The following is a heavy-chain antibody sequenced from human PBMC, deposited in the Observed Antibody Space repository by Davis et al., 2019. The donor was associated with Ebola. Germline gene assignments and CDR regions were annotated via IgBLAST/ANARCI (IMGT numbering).Heavy chain of an antibody. Sequence: SETLSLTCSVSGASISTGGFYWSWVRRHPEKGLEWIGFIHYDGETFYNPSLKSRLLIPKDNSKNQFSLKLSSVTAADTALYYCARAKVGHSSPADYWGRGTLVTVSS. CDR2: IHYDGET. D-gene: IGHD1-26*01. J-gene: IGHJ4*02. CDR3: ARAKVGHSSPADY. V-gene: IGHV4-31*03. CDR1: GASISTGGFY.